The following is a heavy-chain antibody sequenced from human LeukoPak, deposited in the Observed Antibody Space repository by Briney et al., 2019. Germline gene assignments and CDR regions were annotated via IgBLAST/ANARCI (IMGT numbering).Heavy chain of an antibody. D-gene: IGHD5-18*01. V-gene: IGHV3-21*01. CDR3: ARDWRGYSYFDY. J-gene: IGHJ4*02. CDR1: GFTFSSYS. Sequence: PGGSLRLSCAASGFTFSSYSMNWVRQAPGKGLEWVSSISSSSSYIYYADSVKGRFTIPRDNAKNSLYLQMNSLRAEDTAVYYCARDWRGYSYFDYWGQGTLVTVSS. CDR2: ISSSSSYI.